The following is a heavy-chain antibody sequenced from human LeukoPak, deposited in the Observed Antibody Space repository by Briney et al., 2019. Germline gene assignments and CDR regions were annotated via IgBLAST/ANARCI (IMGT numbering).Heavy chain of an antibody. Sequence: PGGSLRLSRAASGFTFSSYAMSWVRQAPGKGLEWVSAISGSGGSTYYADSVKGRFTISRDNSKNTLYLQMNSLRAEDTAVYYCARDGIAAAPRPYYFDYWGQGTLVTVSS. J-gene: IGHJ4*02. V-gene: IGHV3-23*01. CDR1: GFTFSSYA. CDR2: ISGSGGST. CDR3: ARDGIAAAPRPYYFDY. D-gene: IGHD6-13*01.